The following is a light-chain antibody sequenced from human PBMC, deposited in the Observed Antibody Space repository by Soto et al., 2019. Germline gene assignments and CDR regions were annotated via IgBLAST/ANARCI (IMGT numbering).Light chain of an antibody. CDR2: AAF. CDR1: QNIRSY. V-gene: IGKV1-39*01. Sequence: DIQMTQSPSSLSASVGDRVTITCRASQNIRSYLNWYQQKPGKAPKLLIYAAFSLQSGVPSRFSGSGSGTDFTLTISSLQPEDFATYYCQQSYSTPTFCQGTKVEIK. J-gene: IGKJ1*01. CDR3: QQSYSTPT.